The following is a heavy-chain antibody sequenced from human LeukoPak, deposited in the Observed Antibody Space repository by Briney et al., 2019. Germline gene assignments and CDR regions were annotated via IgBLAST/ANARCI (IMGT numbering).Heavy chain of an antibody. CDR2: IYYSGST. D-gene: IGHD3-10*01. CDR1: GGSISSGGYY. J-gene: IGHJ4*02. Sequence: SETLSLTCTVSGGSISSGGYYWSWIRQHPGKGLERIGYIYYSGSTYYNPSLKSRVTISVDTSKNQFSLKLSSVTAADTAVYYCARDISAYIFGYWGQGTLVTVSS. V-gene: IGHV4-31*03. CDR3: ARDISAYIFGY.